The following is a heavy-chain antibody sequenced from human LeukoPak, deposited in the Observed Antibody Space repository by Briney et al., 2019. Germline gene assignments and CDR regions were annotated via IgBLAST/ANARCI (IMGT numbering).Heavy chain of an antibody. CDR2: ISGSGGGT. D-gene: IGHD7-27*01. CDR3: AKGDVSVTREFDY. J-gene: IGHJ4*02. V-gene: IGHV3-23*01. CDR1: GFTFSSYA. Sequence: GGSLRLSCAASGFTFSSYAMSWVRQAPGKGLEWVSAISGSGGGTYYADSVKGRFTISRDNSKNTLYLQMNSLRAEDTALYYCAKGDVSVTREFDYWGQGTLVTVSS.